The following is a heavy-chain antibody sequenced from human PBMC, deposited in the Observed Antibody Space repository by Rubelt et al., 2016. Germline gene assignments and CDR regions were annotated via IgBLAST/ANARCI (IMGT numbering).Heavy chain of an antibody. CDR1: GYTFTNYD. V-gene: IGHV1-18*01. Sequence: QVQLVQSGAEVKKPGASVKVSCKASGYTFTNYDIIWVRQAPGQGLEWMGWVSAFNGNTNYAQKFQDRVSMTTDTSTSAASMDLRSLRSDDTAVYYCARVGALAARKIYYFDYWGQGTLVTVSS. D-gene: IGHD6-6*01. CDR2: VSAFNGNT. J-gene: IGHJ4*02. CDR3: ARVGALAARKIYYFDY.